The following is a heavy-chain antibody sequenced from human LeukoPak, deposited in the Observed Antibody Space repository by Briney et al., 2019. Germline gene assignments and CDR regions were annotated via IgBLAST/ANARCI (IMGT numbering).Heavy chain of an antibody. Sequence: GSLRLSCAASGFTFSSYSMNWVRQAPGKGLEWVSSISSSSSYIYYADSVKGRFTISRDNAKNTVYLQMNSLRAEDTAVYYCARPGIAVTGDYWGQGILVTVSS. J-gene: IGHJ4*02. CDR2: ISSSSSYI. CDR1: GFTFSSYS. D-gene: IGHD6-19*01. CDR3: ARPGIAVTGDY. V-gene: IGHV3-21*01.